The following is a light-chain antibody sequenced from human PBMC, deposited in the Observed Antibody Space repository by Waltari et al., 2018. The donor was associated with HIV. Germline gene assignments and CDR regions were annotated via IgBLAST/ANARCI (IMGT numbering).Light chain of an antibody. J-gene: IGLJ2*01. CDR1: STDVGEFNF. Sequence: QSALTQPASVSGSPGQSITISCTGTSTDVGEFNFVSWYQHHPGTAPKLLIYGVSERPSGVSFRFSGSKSANTASLTISGLQAEDEGFYYCTSHTSVSTYVVFGGGTKLSVL. CDR2: GVS. V-gene: IGLV2-14*03. CDR3: TSHTSVSTYVV.